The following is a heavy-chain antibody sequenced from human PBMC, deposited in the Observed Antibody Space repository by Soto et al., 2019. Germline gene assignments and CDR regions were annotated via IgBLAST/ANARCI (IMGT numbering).Heavy chain of an antibody. Sequence: GASVKVSCKASGYTFTTYGITWARQAPGQGLEWMGWISLYDGSTKYAQNLQGRVTMTTDTPTSTAYMELTSLRSDDTAVYYCARERASGYFDFWGQGTLVTVSS. D-gene: IGHD3-10*01. J-gene: IGHJ4*02. CDR3: ARERASGYFDF. V-gene: IGHV1-18*01. CDR2: ISLYDGST. CDR1: GYTFTTYG.